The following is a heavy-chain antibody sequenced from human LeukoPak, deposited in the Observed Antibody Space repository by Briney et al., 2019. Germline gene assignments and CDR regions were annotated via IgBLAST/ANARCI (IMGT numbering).Heavy chain of an antibody. V-gene: IGHV3-23*01. CDR2: ISVSSGST. CDR3: AKREYSSSWYYFDY. D-gene: IGHD6-13*01. J-gene: IGHJ4*02. CDR1: GFTFSSYA. Sequence: GGSLRLSCAASGFTFSSYAMSWVRQAPAKGLEWGSAISVSSGSTYYADSVKGRFTISRDKSKNTLYLQMNSVRAEDTAVYYCAKREYSSSWYYFDYWGQGTLVTVSS.